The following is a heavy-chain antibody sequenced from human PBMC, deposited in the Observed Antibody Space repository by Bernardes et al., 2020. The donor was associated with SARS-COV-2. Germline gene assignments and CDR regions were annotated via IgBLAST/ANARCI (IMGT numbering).Heavy chain of an antibody. CDR2: LNHSGST. J-gene: IGHJ4*02. D-gene: IGHD2-8*01. Sequence: SETLSLTRAVYGGSFSGSYWSWIRQPPGTGLAWIGELNHSGSTNYNPSLKSRVTISVDRPKNQFSLKMSSVTAADTAVYYCAREYGVQVDYWGQGTLGTVSA. V-gene: IGHV4-34*01. CDR1: GGSFSGSY. CDR3: AREYGVQVDY.